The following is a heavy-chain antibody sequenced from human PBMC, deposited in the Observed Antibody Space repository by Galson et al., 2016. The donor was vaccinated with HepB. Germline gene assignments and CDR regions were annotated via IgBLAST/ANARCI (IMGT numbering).Heavy chain of an antibody. CDR2: ISGAGTA. D-gene: IGHD4-17*01. CDR1: GFPFSSYA. V-gene: IGHV3-23*01. J-gene: IGHJ4*02. Sequence: SLRLSCAASGFPFSSYAMSWVRQAPGEGLAWVSTISGAGTASYAYSVTGRFTISRDNSKNTLDLQMDSLRVEDTALYFCFRVPRYYADYSSGVGDCWGQGTLLTVSS. CDR3: FRVPRYYADYSSGVGDC.